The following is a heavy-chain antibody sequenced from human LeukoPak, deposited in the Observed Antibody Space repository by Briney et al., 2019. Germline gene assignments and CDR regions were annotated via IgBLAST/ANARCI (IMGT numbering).Heavy chain of an antibody. CDR2: ISYDGSDK. CDR1: GFTFSSYG. CDR3: AKEHYDGSGSYPEY. V-gene: IGHV3-30*18. Sequence: PGGSLGLSCEASGFTFSSYGMHWVRQAPGKGLEWVAVISYDGSDKYYADSVKGRFTISRDNSKNTLYLQMNSLRAEDTAVYYCAKEHYDGSGSYPEYWGQGTLSPSPQ. D-gene: IGHD3-10*01. J-gene: IGHJ4*02.